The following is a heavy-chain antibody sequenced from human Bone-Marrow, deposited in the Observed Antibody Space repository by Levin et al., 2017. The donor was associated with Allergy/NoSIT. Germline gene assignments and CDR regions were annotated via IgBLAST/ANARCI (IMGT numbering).Heavy chain of an antibody. Sequence: ASVKVSCKAPGGSFNRYTVSWVRQAPEQGLEWMGRLIPVLGITNYAPKLQGRVTINADISTDTAYMELSSLGSEDTAVYYCARENFDSSGYYWIDLWGQGTLVTVSS. J-gene: IGHJ5*02. CDR1: GGSFNRYT. D-gene: IGHD3-22*01. V-gene: IGHV1-69*04. CDR3: ARENFDSSGYYWIDL. CDR2: LIPVLGIT.